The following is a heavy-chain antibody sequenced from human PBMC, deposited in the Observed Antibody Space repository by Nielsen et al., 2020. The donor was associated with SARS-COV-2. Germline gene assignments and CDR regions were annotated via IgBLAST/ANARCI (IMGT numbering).Heavy chain of an antibody. D-gene: IGHD4-11*01. J-gene: IGHJ4*02. Sequence: ASVKVSCKASGYRFTAYSMHWVRQAPGQGPEWMGRIDPHSRGTTYAQKFQGRVTMTRDTSINTAYMELTRLRSDDTAVYYCARGDYSNPNYWGQGSLVTVSS. V-gene: IGHV1-2*06. CDR2: IDPHSRGT. CDR1: GYRFTAYS. CDR3: ARGDYSNPNY.